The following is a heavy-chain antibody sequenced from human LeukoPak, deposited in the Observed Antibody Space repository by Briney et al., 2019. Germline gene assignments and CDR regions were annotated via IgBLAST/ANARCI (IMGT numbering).Heavy chain of an antibody. Sequence: SETLSLTCTVSGYSISSGYYWSWIRQPPGKGLEWIGEINHSGSTNYNPSLKSRVTISVDTSKNQFSLKLSSVTAADTAVYYCARLSISNWFDPWGQGTLVTVSS. V-gene: IGHV4-38-2*02. CDR2: INHSGST. J-gene: IGHJ5*02. D-gene: IGHD3-16*02. CDR3: ARLSISNWFDP. CDR1: GYSISSGYY.